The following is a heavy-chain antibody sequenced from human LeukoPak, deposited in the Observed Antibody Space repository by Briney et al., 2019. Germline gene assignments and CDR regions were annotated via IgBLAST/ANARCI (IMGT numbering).Heavy chain of an antibody. Sequence: SVKVSFKASGGTFSSYAISWVRQAPGQGLEWMGRIIPILGIANYAQKFQGRVTITADKSTSTAYMELSSLRSEDTAVYYCARAPRDYYDSSGYYHNWFDPWGQGTLVTVSS. CDR3: ARAPRDYYDSSGYYHNWFDP. CDR2: IIPILGIA. D-gene: IGHD3-22*01. V-gene: IGHV1-69*04. J-gene: IGHJ5*02. CDR1: GGTFSSYA.